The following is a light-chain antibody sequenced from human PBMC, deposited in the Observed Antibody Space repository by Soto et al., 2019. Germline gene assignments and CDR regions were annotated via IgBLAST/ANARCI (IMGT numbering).Light chain of an antibody. J-gene: IGKJ1*01. CDR3: QQSYNSLTWT. CDR1: QIISTY. CDR2: GAT. Sequence: DIQMTQSPSSLSASVGDRVTITCRASQIISTYLNWYQQKPGRAPKLLIYGATSLQSGVPSRFSGSGSGTDFTLTISSLQPEDSAAYYCQQSYNSLTWTFGQGTKVEVK. V-gene: IGKV1-39*01.